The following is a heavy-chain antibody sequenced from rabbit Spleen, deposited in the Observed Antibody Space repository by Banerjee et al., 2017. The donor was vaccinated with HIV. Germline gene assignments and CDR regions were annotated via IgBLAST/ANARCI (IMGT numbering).Heavy chain of an antibody. J-gene: IGHJ6*01. CDR1: GVSFSSSSY. Sequence: QSLEESGGDLVKPGASLTLTCTASGVSFSSSSYMCWVRQAPGKGLEWIACIDTDSSGFTYFATWAKGRCTCSKTSSTTVTLQITSLTAADTATYFCARDTISSFSSYGMDLWGQGTLVTVS. CDR3: ARDTISSFSSYGMDL. D-gene: IGHD1-1*01. CDR2: IDTDSSGFT. V-gene: IGHV1S40*01.